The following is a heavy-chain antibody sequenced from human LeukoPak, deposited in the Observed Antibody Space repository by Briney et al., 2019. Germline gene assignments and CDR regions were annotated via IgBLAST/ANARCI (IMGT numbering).Heavy chain of an antibody. J-gene: IGHJ3*02. V-gene: IGHV3-66*01. CDR3: AKGGYYYDSSGYYVDAFDI. CDR1: GFTVSTNY. D-gene: IGHD3-22*01. CDR2: IYTGGST. Sequence: GGSLRLSCAASGFTVSTNYMSWVRQAPGKGLEWVSVIYTGGSTYYADSVKGRFTISRDNSKNTLYLQMNSLRAEDTAVYYCAKGGYYYDSSGYYVDAFDIWGQGTMVTVSS.